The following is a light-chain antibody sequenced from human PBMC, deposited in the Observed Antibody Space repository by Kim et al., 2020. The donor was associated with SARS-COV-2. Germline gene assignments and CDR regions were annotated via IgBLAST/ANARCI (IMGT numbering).Light chain of an antibody. J-gene: IGLJ3*02. CDR1: KWGDEY. CDR3: QAWDSSRV. Sequence: VSMSPVQTASITCSGDKWGDEYACWYQQKPGQSPVLVIYQDSKRPSGIPERFSGSNSGNAATLTISGTQAMDEADYYCQAWDSSRVFGGGTQLTVL. CDR2: QDS. V-gene: IGLV3-1*01.